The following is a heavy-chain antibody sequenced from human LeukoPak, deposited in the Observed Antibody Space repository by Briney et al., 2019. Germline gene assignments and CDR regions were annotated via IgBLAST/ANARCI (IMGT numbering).Heavy chain of an antibody. Sequence: LRLSCAASGFTFSSYSMNWVRQHPGKGLEWIGYIYYSGSTYYNPSLKSRVTISVDTSKNQFSLKLSSVTAADTAVYYCARAAISFPNWFDPWGQGTLVTVSS. CDR1: GFTFSSYS. V-gene: IGHV4-31*02. D-gene: IGHD3-3*01. CDR2: IYYSGST. CDR3: ARAAISFPNWFDP. J-gene: IGHJ5*02.